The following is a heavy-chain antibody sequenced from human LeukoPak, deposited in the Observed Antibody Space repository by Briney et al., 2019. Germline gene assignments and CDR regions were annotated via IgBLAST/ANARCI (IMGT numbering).Heavy chain of an antibody. V-gene: IGHV4-30-4*01. CDR2: IYYSGST. CDR3: ARGTWSSSIDY. CDR1: GGSISSGDYY. Sequence: PSETLSLTCTVSGGSISSGDYYWSWIRQPPGKGLEWIGYIYYSGSTYYNPSLKSRLTISGDTSKNQFSLRLSSATAADTAVYYCARGTWSSSIDYWGQGTLVTVSS. D-gene: IGHD6-6*01. J-gene: IGHJ4*02.